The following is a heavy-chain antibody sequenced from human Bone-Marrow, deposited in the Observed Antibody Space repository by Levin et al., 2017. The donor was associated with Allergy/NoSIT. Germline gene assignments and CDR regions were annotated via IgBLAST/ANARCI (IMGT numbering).Heavy chain of an antibody. CDR2: IIPIFGTT. CDR1: GGSFSSYV. J-gene: IGHJ3*02. CDR3: ARERSGGSLFDI. D-gene: IGHD1-26*01. Sequence: GASVKVSCKASGGSFSSYVVAWVRQAPGQGLEWLGGIIPIFGTTMYAQRLQGRVTITADKSTNTVYMELSSLTSEDTAVYYCARERSGGSLFDIWGQGTMVTVSS. V-gene: IGHV1-69*06.